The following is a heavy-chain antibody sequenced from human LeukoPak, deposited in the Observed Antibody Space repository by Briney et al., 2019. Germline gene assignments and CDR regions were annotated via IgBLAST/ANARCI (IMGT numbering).Heavy chain of an antibody. D-gene: IGHD6-19*01. CDR3: ARDIREWLSPGGPGSHGAFDI. V-gene: IGHV3-21*01. CDR1: GFTFSSYS. Sequence: GGSLRLSCAASGFTFSSYSMNWVRQAPGKGLEWVSSISSSSSYIYYADPVKGRFTISRDSAKNSLYLQMNSLRAEDTAVYYCARDIREWLSPGGPGSHGAFDIWGQGTMVTVSS. CDR2: ISSSSSYI. J-gene: IGHJ3*02.